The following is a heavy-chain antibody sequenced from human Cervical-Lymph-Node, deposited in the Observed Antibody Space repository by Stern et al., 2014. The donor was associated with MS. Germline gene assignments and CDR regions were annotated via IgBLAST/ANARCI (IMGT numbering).Heavy chain of an antibody. CDR1: GYTFTGFY. CDR2: INPKSGGT. Sequence: VQLVQSGAEVKKPGASVKVSCKASGYTFTGFYMHWVRQAPGQGLEWMGRINPKSGGTNYAQKFQGRVTMTSDTSISTAYMELSRLRSDDTAVYYCARWGSTVTNYYFDYWGQGTLVTVSS. V-gene: IGHV1-2*06. CDR3: ARWGSTVTNYYFDY. D-gene: IGHD4-17*01. J-gene: IGHJ4*02.